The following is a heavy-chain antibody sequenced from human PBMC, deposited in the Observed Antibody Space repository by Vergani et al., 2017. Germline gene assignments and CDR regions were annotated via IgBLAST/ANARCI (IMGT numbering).Heavy chain of an antibody. CDR2: ISSSSSYI. CDR1: GFTFSSYS. Sequence: EVQLLESGGGLVQPGGSLRLSCAASGFTFSSYSMNWVRQAPGKGLEWVSSISSSSSYIYYADSVKGRFTISRDNAKNSLYLQMNSLRAEDTAVYYCARDGGWDYGDYDYFDYWGQGTLVTVSS. D-gene: IGHD4-17*01. V-gene: IGHV3-21*01. CDR3: ARDGGWDYGDYDYFDY. J-gene: IGHJ4*02.